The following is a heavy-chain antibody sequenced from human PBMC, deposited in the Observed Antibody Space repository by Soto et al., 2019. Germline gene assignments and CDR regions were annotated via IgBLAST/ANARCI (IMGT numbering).Heavy chain of an antibody. Sequence: SETLSLTCTASGDSISGYYWSWIRQPAEKGLEWIGRIYASGSTISNASLRSRVALSVDTSKNQFSLKLNSVTAADTAMYYCARSGYSSGWYTAFDSWSQGTLVTVSS. V-gene: IGHV4-4*07. CDR3: ARSGYSSGWYTAFDS. J-gene: IGHJ5*01. D-gene: IGHD6-19*01. CDR1: GDSISGYY. CDR2: IYASGST.